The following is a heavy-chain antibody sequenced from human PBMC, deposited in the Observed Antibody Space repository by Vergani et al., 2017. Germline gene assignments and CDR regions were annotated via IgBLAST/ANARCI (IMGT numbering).Heavy chain of an antibody. Sequence: QVQLQESGPGLVKSSETLPLTCSVSFDSIRNLYCNWIRQPPGKGLEWIGSIHYSENTNYNPSLKTRVTISVDTSKNQFSLKLKSVTAADTAVYYCARCFRDEGXIYGGTVENWFDPWGQGTLVTVSS. CDR3: ARCFRDEGXIYGGTVENWFDP. D-gene: IGHD3-10*01. J-gene: IGHJ5*02. CDR2: IHYSENT. V-gene: IGHV4-59*08. CDR1: FDSIRNLY.